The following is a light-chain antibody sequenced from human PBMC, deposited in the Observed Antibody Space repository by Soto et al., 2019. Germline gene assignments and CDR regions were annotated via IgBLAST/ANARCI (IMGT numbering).Light chain of an antibody. CDR2: DTS. CDR1: QSVSNN. V-gene: IGKV3-11*01. CDR3: QQRSNWPT. J-gene: IGKJ4*01. Sequence: EIVLTQSPATLSLSPGERATLSCRASQSVSNNLAWYQQQPGQAPRLLIYDTSNRATGIPPRFSGSGSGTDFTLTISSLEPEDFVVYYCQQRSNWPTFGGGTKVEI.